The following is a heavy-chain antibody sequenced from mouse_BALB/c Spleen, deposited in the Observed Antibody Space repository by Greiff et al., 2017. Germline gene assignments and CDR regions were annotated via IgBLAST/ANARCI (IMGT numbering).Heavy chain of an antibody. D-gene: IGHD1-1*02. CDR2: INSNGGST. CDR1: GFTFSSYG. V-gene: IGHV5-6-3*01. J-gene: IGHJ1*01. CDR3: SREKRTMYYWYCDV. Sequence: EVKLVESGGGLVQPAGSLTLSCAASGFTFSSYGMSWVRQTPDKRLELVATINSNGGSTYYPDSVKVLFTISRDNAKNTLYLQMSSLKSEDTAMYYFSREKRTMYYWYCDVWGAGTTVTVSS.